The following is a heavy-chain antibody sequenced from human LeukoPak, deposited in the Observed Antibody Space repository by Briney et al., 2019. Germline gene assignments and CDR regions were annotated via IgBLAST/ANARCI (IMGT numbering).Heavy chain of an antibody. CDR2: IYYSGSI. D-gene: IGHD1-26*01. V-gene: IGHV4-59*01. J-gene: IGHJ4*02. CDR1: GGSISSYY. CDR3: ARDRGSYVDY. Sequence: SETLSLTCTVSGGSISSYYWSWIRQPPGKGLEWIGYIYYSGSINYNPSLKSRVTTSVDTSKNQFSLRLSSVTAADTAVYYCARDRGSYVDYWGQGTLVTVSS.